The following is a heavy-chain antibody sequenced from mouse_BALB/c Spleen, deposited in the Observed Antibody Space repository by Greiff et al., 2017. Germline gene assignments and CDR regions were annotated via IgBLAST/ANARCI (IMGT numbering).Heavy chain of an antibody. CDR3: VGLFDY. D-gene: IGHD3-1*01. CDR1: GYSITSDYA. CDR2: ISYSGST. J-gene: IGHJ2*01. V-gene: IGHV3-2*02. Sequence: DVKLQESGPGLVKPSQSLSLTCTVTGYSITSDYAWNWIRQFPGNKLEWMGYISYSGSTSYNPSLKSRISITRDTSKNQFFLQLNSVTTEDTATYYCVGLFDYWGQGTTLTVSS.